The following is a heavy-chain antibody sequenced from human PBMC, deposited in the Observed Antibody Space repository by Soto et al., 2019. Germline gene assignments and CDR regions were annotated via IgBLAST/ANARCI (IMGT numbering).Heavy chain of an antibody. CDR1: GFIFSYHY. J-gene: IGHJ4*02. CDR3: ARLMGRSFDF. CDR2: ARKKVSGYTT. Sequence: PGGSLRLSCAASGFIFSYHYMDWVRQAPGKGLEWVGRARKKVSGYTTAYAASVKGRFTISRDDSKNSLFLQMNSLETEDTAVYFLARLMGRSFDFCGPGTLVTGSS. D-gene: IGHD2-8*01. V-gene: IGHV3-72*01.